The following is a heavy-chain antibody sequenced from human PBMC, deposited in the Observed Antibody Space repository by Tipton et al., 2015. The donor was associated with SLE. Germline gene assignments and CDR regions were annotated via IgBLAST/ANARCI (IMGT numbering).Heavy chain of an antibody. V-gene: IGHV4-59*01. Sequence: TLSLTCTVSGGSISGYYWSWIRQPPGKGLEWIAYIHSSGSTNYNPSLKSRVTISADTSKNQFSLKVSSVTAADSAVYYCANDYGGSSGYDNCFDPWGQGTTVTVSS. D-gene: IGHD5-12*01. CDR3: ANDYGGSSGYDNCFDP. CDR2: IHSSGST. J-gene: IGHJ5*02. CDR1: GGSISGYY.